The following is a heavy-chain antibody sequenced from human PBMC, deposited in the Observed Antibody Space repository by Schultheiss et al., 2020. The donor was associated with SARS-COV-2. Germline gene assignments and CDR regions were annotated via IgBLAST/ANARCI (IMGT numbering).Heavy chain of an antibody. CDR1: GGTFSSYA. D-gene: IGHD3-10*01. V-gene: IGHV1-69*04. J-gene: IGHJ6*02. CDR3: ARDGSGPYYYYYYGMDV. CDR2: IIPILGIA. Sequence: SVKVSCKASGGTFSSYAISWVRQAPGQGLGWMGRIIPILGIANYAQKFQGRVTMTTDTSTSTAYMELSRLRSDDTAVYYCARDGSGPYYYYYYGMDVWGQGTTVTVSS.